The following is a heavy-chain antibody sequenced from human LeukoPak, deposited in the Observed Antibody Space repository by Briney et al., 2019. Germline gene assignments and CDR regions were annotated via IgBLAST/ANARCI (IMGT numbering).Heavy chain of an antibody. D-gene: IGHD3-22*01. CDR2: ISAYNGNT. Sequence: ASVKVSCKASGYTFTSYGISWVRQTPGQGLERMGWISAYNGNTNYAQKLKGRVTMTTDTSTSTAYMELRSLRSDDTAVYYCARDSITMILDWGQGTLVTVSS. CDR3: ARDSITMILD. J-gene: IGHJ4*02. V-gene: IGHV1-18*01. CDR1: GYTFTSYG.